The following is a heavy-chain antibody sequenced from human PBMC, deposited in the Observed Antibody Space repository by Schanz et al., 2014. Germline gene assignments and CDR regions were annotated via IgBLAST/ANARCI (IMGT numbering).Heavy chain of an antibody. D-gene: IGHD3-10*01. CDR1: GFTFSTHA. V-gene: IGHV3-48*03. CDR2: ITYNGGTI. CDR3: VRDILHRVYDSGSP. J-gene: IGHJ5*02. Sequence: EMQLLESGGGLIQPGGSLRLSCAASGFTFSTHAMSWVRQAPGKGLEWISYITYNGGTIYYADSVKGRFTISRDNAKSSLYLQMNSLRAEDTAVYYCVRDILHRVYDSGSPWGQGTLVTVSS.